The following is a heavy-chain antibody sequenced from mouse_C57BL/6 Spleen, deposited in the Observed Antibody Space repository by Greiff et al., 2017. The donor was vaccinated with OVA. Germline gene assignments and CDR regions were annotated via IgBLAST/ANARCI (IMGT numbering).Heavy chain of an antibody. CDR2: INYDGSST. CDR3: ARDSSGYEGGFAY. D-gene: IGHD3-2*02. J-gene: IGHJ3*01. V-gene: IGHV5-16*01. CDR1: GFTFSDYY. Sequence: DVMLVESEGGLVQPGSSMKLSCTASGFTFSDYYMAWVRQVPEKGLEWVANINYDGSSTYYLDSLKSRFIISRDNAKNILYLQMSSLKSEDTATYYCARDSSGYEGGFAYWGQGTLVTVSA.